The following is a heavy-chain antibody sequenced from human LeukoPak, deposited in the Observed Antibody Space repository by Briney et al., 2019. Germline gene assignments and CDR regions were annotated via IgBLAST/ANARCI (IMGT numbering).Heavy chain of an antibody. Sequence: GGSLRLSCAASGFTFSSYSMNWVRQAPGKGLEWVSSISSSSSYIYYADSVKGRFTISGDNAKNSLYLQMNSLRAEDTAVYYCARGDSAYCGGGCPSDYWGQGTLVTVSS. J-gene: IGHJ4*02. D-gene: IGHD2-21*02. V-gene: IGHV3-21*01. CDR3: ARGDSAYCGGGCPSDY. CDR1: GFTFSSYS. CDR2: ISSSSSYI.